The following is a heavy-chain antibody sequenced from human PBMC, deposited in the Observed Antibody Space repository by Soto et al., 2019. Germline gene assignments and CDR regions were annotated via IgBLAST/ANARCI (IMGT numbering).Heavy chain of an antibody. J-gene: IGHJ4*02. CDR2: ISYDGSNK. CDR3: ARDRRDY. Sequence: QVQLVESGGGVVQPGRSLRLSRAASGFTFSSYAMHWVRQAPGKGLEWVAVISYDGSNKYYADSVKGRFTISRDNSKNTLYLQMNSLRAEDTAVYYCARDRRDYWGQGTLVTVSS. CDR1: GFTFSSYA. V-gene: IGHV3-30-3*01.